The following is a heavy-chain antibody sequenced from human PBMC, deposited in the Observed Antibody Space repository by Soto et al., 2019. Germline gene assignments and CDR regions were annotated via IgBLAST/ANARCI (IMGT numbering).Heavy chain of an antibody. CDR1: GGSISSSSYY. CDR3: ARLDYGSTGYYYYYYMDV. V-gene: IGHV4-39*01. D-gene: IGHD4-17*01. J-gene: IGHJ6*03. CDR2: IYYSGST. Sequence: QLQLQESGPGLVKPSETLSLTCTVSGGSISSSSYYWGWIRQPPGKGLEWIGSIYYSGSTYYNPSLKSRVTTSVDASKNQFSLKLSSVTAADTAVYYCARLDYGSTGYYYYYYMDVWGKGTTVTVSS.